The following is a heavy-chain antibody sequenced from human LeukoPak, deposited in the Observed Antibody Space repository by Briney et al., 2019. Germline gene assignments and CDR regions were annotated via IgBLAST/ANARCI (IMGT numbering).Heavy chain of an antibody. Sequence: PGGSLRLSCAASGFTFSSYSMNWVRQAPGKGLEWVSSISSSSSYIYYADSVKGRFTISRDNAKNSLYLQMNSLRAEDTAVYYCARDRVGATDDAFDIWGQGTMVTVSS. CDR1: GFTFSSYS. D-gene: IGHD1-26*01. J-gene: IGHJ3*02. CDR2: ISSSSSYI. CDR3: ARDRVGATDDAFDI. V-gene: IGHV3-21*01.